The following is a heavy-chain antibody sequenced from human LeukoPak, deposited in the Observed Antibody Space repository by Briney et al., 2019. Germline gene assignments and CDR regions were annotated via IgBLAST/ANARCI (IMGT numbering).Heavy chain of an antibody. CDR1: GGSISSSSYY. V-gene: IGHV4-39*07. CDR3: ARDHRDNWNDGGY. J-gene: IGHJ4*02. CDR2: IYYTGST. D-gene: IGHD1-1*01. Sequence: SETLSLTCSVSGGSISSSSYYWGWIRQPPGKGLEWIGNIYYTGSTYYNPSLKSRVTISVDTSKNQFSLRLSSVTAADTAVYYCARDHRDNWNDGGYWGQGTLVIVSS.